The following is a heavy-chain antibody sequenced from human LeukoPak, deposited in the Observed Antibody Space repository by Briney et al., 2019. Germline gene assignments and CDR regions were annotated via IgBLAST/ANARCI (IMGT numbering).Heavy chain of an antibody. J-gene: IGHJ4*02. Sequence: GGSLRLSCEASGFTFSSYWMNWVRQAPGKGLVWVSRIASDGSSTTYADSVKGRFSISRDNAKNTLYLQMNSLRVEDTAVYYCARGRPHGNDYWGQGTLVTVS. CDR3: ARGRPHGNDY. CDR2: IASDGSST. D-gene: IGHD4-23*01. V-gene: IGHV3-74*01. CDR1: GFTFSSYW.